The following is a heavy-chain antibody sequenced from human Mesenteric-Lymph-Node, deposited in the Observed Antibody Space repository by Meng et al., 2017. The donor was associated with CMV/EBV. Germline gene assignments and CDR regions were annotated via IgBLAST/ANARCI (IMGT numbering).Heavy chain of an antibody. D-gene: IGHD2-2*02. CDR2: ISAYNGNT. V-gene: IGHV1-18*04. CDR3: ARMYCSSTSCYTGYNWFDP. J-gene: IGHJ5*02. Sequence: FTGYYMHWVRQTPGQGLEWMGWISAYNGNTNYAQKLQGRVTMTTDTSTSTAYMELRSLRSDDTAVYYCARMYCSSTSCYTGYNWFDPWGQGTLVTVSS. CDR1: FTGYY.